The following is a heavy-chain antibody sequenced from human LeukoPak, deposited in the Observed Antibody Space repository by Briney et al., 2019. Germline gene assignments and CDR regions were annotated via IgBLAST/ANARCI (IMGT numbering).Heavy chain of an antibody. Sequence: PGGSLRLSCAASGFTFSSYWMHWVRQAPGKGLAWVSRINSDGSSTSYADSVKGRFTISRDNAKNTLYLQMNSLRAEDTAVYYCARDPTVRYFDWLLAGWFEPWGQGTLVTVSS. CDR1: GFTFSSYW. J-gene: IGHJ5*02. CDR2: INSDGSST. CDR3: ARDPTVRYFDWLLAGWFEP. V-gene: IGHV3-74*01. D-gene: IGHD3-9*01.